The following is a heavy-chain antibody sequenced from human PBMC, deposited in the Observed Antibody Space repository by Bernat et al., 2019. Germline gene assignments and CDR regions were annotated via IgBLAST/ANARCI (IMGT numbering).Heavy chain of an antibody. CDR2: INPNSGGT. Sequence: QVQLVQSGAEVKKPGASVKVSCKASGYTFTGYYMHWVRQAPGQGLEWMGWINPNSGGTNYAQKFQGWVTMTRDTSISTAYMKLSRLRSDDTAVYYCARVAVGATFAFDIWGQGTMVTVSS. CDR1: GYTFTGYY. CDR3: ARVAVGATFAFDI. D-gene: IGHD1-26*01. V-gene: IGHV1-2*04. J-gene: IGHJ3*02.